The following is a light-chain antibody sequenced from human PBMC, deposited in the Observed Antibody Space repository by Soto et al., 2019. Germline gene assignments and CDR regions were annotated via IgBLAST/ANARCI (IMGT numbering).Light chain of an antibody. CDR3: SSYGGDITFV. V-gene: IGLV2-23*01. CDR1: S. CDR2: TDD. Sequence: QSALTQPASVSGSPGQSITISCTVTSVSWYQHYPGKAPKLIIYTDDKRPPEISNRFSGSRSGNTASLTIFGLQPEDEADYYCSSYGGDITFVFGSGTKVTVL. J-gene: IGLJ1*01.